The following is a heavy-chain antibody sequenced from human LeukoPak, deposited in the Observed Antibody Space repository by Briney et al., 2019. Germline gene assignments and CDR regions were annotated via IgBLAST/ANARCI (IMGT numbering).Heavy chain of an antibody. CDR2: IRSKAYGGTT. V-gene: IGHV3-49*03. D-gene: IGHD2-15*01. CDR1: GFTFGDYA. Sequence: GGSLRLSCTASGFTFGDYAMSWFRQAPVKGLEWVGFIRSKAYGGTTEYAASVKGRFTISRDDSKSIAYLQMNSLKTEDTAVYYCTTPLGYCSGGSCYSAFDIWGQGTMVTVSS. CDR3: TTPLGYCSGGSCYSAFDI. J-gene: IGHJ3*02.